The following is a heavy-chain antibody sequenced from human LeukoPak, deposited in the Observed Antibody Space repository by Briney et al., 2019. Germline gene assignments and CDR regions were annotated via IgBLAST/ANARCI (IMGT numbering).Heavy chain of an antibody. D-gene: IGHD1-20*01. J-gene: IGHJ3*01. CDR2: INTDTGNP. V-gene: IGHV7-4-1*02. Sequence: ASVKVSCKASGYTFTDYPMNWVRQAPGQGLEWMGWINTDTGNPTYAQGFTGHYVFSLDTSVSTAYLQIISLKAEDTAVYYCARAGLTGSKVAFDVWGQGTMVAVSS. CDR3: ARAGLTGSKVAFDV. CDR1: GYTFTDYP.